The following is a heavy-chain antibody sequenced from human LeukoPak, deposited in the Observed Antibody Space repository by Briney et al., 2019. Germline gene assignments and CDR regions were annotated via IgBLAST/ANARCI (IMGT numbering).Heavy chain of an antibody. V-gene: IGHV4-34*01. Sequence: SETLSLTCAVYGGSFSGYYWSWIRQPPGKGLEWIGEIDHSGSTNYNPSLKSRVTISVDTSKNQFSLKLSSVTAADTAVYYCARRGAIVVVPAAISYFDYWGQGTLVTVSS. CDR2: IDHSGST. J-gene: IGHJ4*02. CDR1: GGSFSGYY. CDR3: ARRGAIVVVPAAISYFDY. D-gene: IGHD2-2*02.